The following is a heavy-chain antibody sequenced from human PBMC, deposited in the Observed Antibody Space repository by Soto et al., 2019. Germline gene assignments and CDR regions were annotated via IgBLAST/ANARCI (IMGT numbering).Heavy chain of an antibody. J-gene: IGHJ3*02. CDR2: ISWNSGSI. CDR3: AKDNTAMVTGSAFDI. D-gene: IGHD5-18*01. V-gene: IGHV3-9*01. Sequence: GGSLRLSCAASGFTFDDYAMHWVRQAPGKGLEWVSGISWNSGSIGYADSVKGRFTISRDNAKNSLYLQMNSLRAEDTALYYCAKDNTAMVTGSAFDIWGQGTMVT. CDR1: GFTFDDYA.